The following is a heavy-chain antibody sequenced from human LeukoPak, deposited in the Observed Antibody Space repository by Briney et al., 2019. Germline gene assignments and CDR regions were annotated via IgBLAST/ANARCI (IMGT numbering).Heavy chain of an antibody. CDR2: IKPDGSEK. CDR1: GFTFNKYW. V-gene: IGHV3-7*01. CDR3: VGPYSSGPPFDY. Sequence: PGGSLRLSCAASGFTFNKYWMTWVCQAPGKGLEWVANIKPDGSEKYYVDSVKGRFTISRDNAENSLYLQMNSLRVEDTAIYYRVGPYSSGPPFDYWGQGTLVTVSS. J-gene: IGHJ4*02. D-gene: IGHD6-19*01.